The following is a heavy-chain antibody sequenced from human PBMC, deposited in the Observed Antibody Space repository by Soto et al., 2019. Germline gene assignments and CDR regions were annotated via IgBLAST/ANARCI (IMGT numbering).Heavy chain of an antibody. D-gene: IGHD3-22*01. CDR3: ARVEYYYDSSGSVDAFDI. CDR2: IWYDGSNK. CDR1: GFTFSSYG. Sequence: GGSLRLSCAASGFTFSSYGMHWVRQAPGKVLEWVAVIWYDGSNKYYADSVKGRFTISRDNSKNTLYLQMNSLRAEDTAVYYCARVEYYYDSSGSVDAFDIWGQGTMVTVSS. V-gene: IGHV3-33*01. J-gene: IGHJ3*02.